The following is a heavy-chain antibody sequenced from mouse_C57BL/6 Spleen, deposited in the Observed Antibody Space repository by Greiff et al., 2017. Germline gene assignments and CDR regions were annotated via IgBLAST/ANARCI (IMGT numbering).Heavy chain of an antibody. CDR3: ARGIYDGYLDY. Sequence: VQLQQSGAELVRPGSSVKLSCKASGYTFTSYWMHWVKQRPIQGLEWIGNIDPSDSETHYNQKFKDKATLTVDKSSSTAYMQLSSLTSEDSAVYYCARGIYDGYLDYWGQGTTLTVSS. D-gene: IGHD2-3*01. J-gene: IGHJ2*01. CDR1: GYTFTSYW. CDR2: IDPSDSET. V-gene: IGHV1-52*01.